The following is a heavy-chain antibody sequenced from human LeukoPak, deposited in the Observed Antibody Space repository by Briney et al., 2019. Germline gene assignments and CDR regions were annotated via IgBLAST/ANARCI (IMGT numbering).Heavy chain of an antibody. D-gene: IGHD4-23*01. CDR1: GFTVSSNY. CDR2: IYSGGTT. V-gene: IGHV3-53*05. Sequence: PGGSLRLSCAASGFTVSSNYMSWVRQAPGKGLEWVSVIYSGGTTYYADSVKGRFAISRDNSKNTLYLQMNSLRAEDTAVYYCAKDFLNDYGGPPGYFDLWGRGTLVTVSS. J-gene: IGHJ2*01. CDR3: AKDFLNDYGGPPGYFDL.